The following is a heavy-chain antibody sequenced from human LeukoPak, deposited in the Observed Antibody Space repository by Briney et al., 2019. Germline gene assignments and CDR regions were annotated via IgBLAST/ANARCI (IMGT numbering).Heavy chain of an antibody. D-gene: IGHD6-13*01. V-gene: IGHV3-30*02. CDR2: IRYDGSNK. Sequence: GGSLRLSCAASGFTFSGYGMHWVRQAPGKGLEGVAFIRYDGSNKYYADSVKGRFTISRDNSKNTLYLQMNSLRAEDTAVYYCAKGSLSIAAAMVQVYWGQGTLVTVSS. CDR3: AKGSLSIAAAMVQVY. J-gene: IGHJ4*02. CDR1: GFTFSGYG.